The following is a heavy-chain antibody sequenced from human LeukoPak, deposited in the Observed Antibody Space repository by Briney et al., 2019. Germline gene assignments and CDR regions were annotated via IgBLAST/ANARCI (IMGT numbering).Heavy chain of an antibody. J-gene: IGHJ4*02. CDR3: ARGNFDWLFDY. CDR1: GGSISSYY. Sequence: PSETLSLTCTVSGGSISSYYWSWIRQPPGKGLEWIGYIYYSGSTNYNPSLKSRVTISVDTSKNQFSLKLSSVTAADTAVYYCARGNFDWLFDYWGQGTLVTVSS. CDR2: IYYSGST. D-gene: IGHD3-9*01. V-gene: IGHV4-59*01.